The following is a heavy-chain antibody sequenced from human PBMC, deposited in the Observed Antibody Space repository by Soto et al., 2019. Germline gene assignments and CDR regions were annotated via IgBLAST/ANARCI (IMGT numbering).Heavy chain of an antibody. CDR1: GFTFSSYP. CDR3: VGGTTITTPYYSDY. J-gene: IGHJ4*02. V-gene: IGHV3-23*01. D-gene: IGHD4-4*01. CDR2: VGKSGDTT. Sequence: GGSLRLSCAASGFTFSSYPMSWVRQAPWKGLEWVSSVGKSGDTTYYAGSVKGRFTISRDNSKNTLYLQMNSLSAEDTAVYYCVGGTTITTPYYSDYWGQGTLVTVSS.